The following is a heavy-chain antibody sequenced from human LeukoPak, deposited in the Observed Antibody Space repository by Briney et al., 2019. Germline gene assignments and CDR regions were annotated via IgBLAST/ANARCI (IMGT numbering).Heavy chain of an antibody. D-gene: IGHD3-22*01. V-gene: IGHV4-61*02. CDR1: GGSISSGSYY. CDR3: ARGKYYYDSSGYYRPMDV. CDR2: IYTSGST. J-gene: IGHJ6*03. Sequence: SETLSLTCTVSGGSISSGSYYWSWLRQPAGKGLEWIGRIYTSGSTNYNPSLKSRVTISVDTSKNQFSLKLSSVTAADTAVYYCARGKYYYDSSGYYRPMDVWGKGTTVTVSS.